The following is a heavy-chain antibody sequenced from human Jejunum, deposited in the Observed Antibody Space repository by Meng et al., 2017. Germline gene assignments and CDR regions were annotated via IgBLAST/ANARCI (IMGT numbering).Heavy chain of an antibody. V-gene: IGHV4-61*08. J-gene: IGHJ4*02. CDR2: AST. Sequence: QLPEPGPGSGRPSDTLSLICAVSGGSVSSSGYQWGWIRQPPGKGLEWIGYASTNYNPSLKSRVTISVDTSKNQFSLKLTSVTAADTAVYYCARDHWGSLDYWGQGVLVTVSS. CDR3: ARDHWGSLDY. CDR1: GGSVSSSGYQ. D-gene: IGHD7-27*01.